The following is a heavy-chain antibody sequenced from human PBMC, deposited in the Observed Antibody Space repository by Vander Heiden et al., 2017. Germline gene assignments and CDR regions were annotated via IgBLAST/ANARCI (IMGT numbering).Heavy chain of an antibody. Sequence: QVQLLPSGAEVKKPGSSLTVSCTPSGGTFGSYAISWVRQAPGQGLEWMGGIIPIFGTANYAQKFQGRVTITADESTSTAYMELSSLRSEDTAVYYCATVCYDYGDYCFDYWGQGTLVTVSS. CDR1: GGTFGSYA. J-gene: IGHJ4*02. CDR2: IIPIFGTA. CDR3: ATVCYDYGDYCFDY. V-gene: IGHV1-69*01. D-gene: IGHD4-17*01.